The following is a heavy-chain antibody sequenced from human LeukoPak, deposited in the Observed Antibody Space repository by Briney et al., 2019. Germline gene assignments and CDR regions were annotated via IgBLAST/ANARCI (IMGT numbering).Heavy chain of an antibody. D-gene: IGHD1-20*01. CDR2: ISSSRSYI. V-gene: IGHV3-21*01. Sequence: PGGSLRLSCAASGFTFSSYSMNWVRQAPGKGLEWVSSISSSRSYIYYADSVKGRFTISRDNAKNSLYLQMNSLRAEDTAVYYCARGRRNWNDGLDYWGQGTLVTVSS. CDR1: GFTFSSYS. J-gene: IGHJ4*02. CDR3: ARGRRNWNDGLDY.